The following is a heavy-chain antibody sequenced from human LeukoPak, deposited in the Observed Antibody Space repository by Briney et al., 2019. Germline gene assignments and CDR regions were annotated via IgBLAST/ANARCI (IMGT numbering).Heavy chain of an antibody. CDR2: VNLYGRST. CDR1: GFTFSSYW. V-gene: IGHV3-74*01. D-gene: IGHD2-2*01. CDR3: ARWFCSSTNCHSYYYGMGG. J-gene: IGHJ6*02. Sequence: GGPLTLSCAACGFTFSSYWMLGVPQDPGRALLCVARVNLYGRSTSYAEYVKGRFTISRDNAKKTVYLQMNRLRADDTAVYYCARWFCSSTNCHSYYYGMGGWGQGTTVTVS.